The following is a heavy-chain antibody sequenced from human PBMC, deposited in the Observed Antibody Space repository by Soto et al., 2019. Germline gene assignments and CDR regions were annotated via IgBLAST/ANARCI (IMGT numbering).Heavy chain of an antibody. V-gene: IGHV1-69*12. CDR2: IIPIFGTA. CDR1: GGTFSSYA. J-gene: IGHJ6*02. CDR3: ASHGITGTWVYDYGMDV. D-gene: IGHD1-7*01. Sequence: QVQLVQSGAEVKKPGSSVKVSCKASGGTFSSYAISWVRQAPGQGLEWMGGIIPIFGTANYAQKFQGRVTITADESTRTAYMELSSLRSEDTAVYYCASHGITGTWVYDYGMDVWGQGTTVTVSS.